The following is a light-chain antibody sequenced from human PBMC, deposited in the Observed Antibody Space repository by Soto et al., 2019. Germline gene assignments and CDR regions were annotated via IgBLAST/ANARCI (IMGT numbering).Light chain of an antibody. J-gene: IGKJ1*01. Sequence: IQMTQSPSALSGSVGDRVTITCQSSQTISSWLAWYQQKPGKAPKLLIYKASTLKSGVPSRFSGSGSGTEFTLTISSLQPDDVATYYCQHYNSYSEALAQGTKVDI. CDR1: QTISSW. CDR3: QHYNSYSEA. CDR2: KAS. V-gene: IGKV1-5*03.